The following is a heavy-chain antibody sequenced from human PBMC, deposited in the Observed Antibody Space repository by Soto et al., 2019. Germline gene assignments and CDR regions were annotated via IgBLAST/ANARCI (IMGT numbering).Heavy chain of an antibody. V-gene: IGHV3-23*01. D-gene: IGHD1-26*01. CDR2: ISGSGGST. CDR1: GFTFSNYA. CDR3: AKDRGSYPGVEP. J-gene: IGHJ5*02. Sequence: EVQLLESGGGLVQPGGSLRLSCAASGFTFSNYAMSWVRQAPGKGLEWVSGISGSGGSTYYADSVKGQFTISRDNSKNRLDLQMNSLRVEDTAVYYCAKDRGSYPGVEPWGQGALVTVSS.